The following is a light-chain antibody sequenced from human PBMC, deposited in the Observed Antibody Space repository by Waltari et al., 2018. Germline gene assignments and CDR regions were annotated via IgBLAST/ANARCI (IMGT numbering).Light chain of an antibody. CDR2: EVN. CDR3: SSYAGRNIYV. V-gene: IGLV2-23*02. J-gene: IGLJ1*01. Sequence: QSALTQPASVSGSPRQSITISCTGTSSDIGSYNFVSWYQQPPGKVPKVIIYEVNKRPSGVSNLFSGSKSGNTASLTISGLQAEDEADYYCSSYAGRNIYVFGSGTKVTVL. CDR1: SSDIGSYNF.